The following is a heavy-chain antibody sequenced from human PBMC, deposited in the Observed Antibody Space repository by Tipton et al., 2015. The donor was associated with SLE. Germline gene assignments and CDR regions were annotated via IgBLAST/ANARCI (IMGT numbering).Heavy chain of an antibody. CDR1: GGSISSSSYY. J-gene: IGHJ4*02. CDR2: IYYSGST. CDR3: AREEDTAMVKD. Sequence: TLSLTYTVSGGSISSSSYYWGWIRQPPGKGLEWIGSIYYSGSTYYNPSLKSRVTISVDTSKNQFSLKLSSVTAADTAVYYCAREEDTAMVKDWGQGTLVSVSS. D-gene: IGHD5-18*01. V-gene: IGHV4-39*07.